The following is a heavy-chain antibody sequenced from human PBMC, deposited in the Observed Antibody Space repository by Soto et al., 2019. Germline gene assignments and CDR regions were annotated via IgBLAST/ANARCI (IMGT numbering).Heavy chain of an antibody. J-gene: IGHJ4*02. D-gene: IGHD3-3*01. Sequence: GXSVKVACEATGYRFKNYAVHCVRQAPGQRLEWMGFTNEGSGNTRFSQKFQGRISITRDTSASTVYLDLSSLTSEDTAIYYCARDDRSVSGVVTLDQWAPGTLVTVSS. V-gene: IGHV1-3*01. CDR1: GYRFKNYA. CDR2: TNEGSGNT. CDR3: ARDDRSVSGVVTLDQ.